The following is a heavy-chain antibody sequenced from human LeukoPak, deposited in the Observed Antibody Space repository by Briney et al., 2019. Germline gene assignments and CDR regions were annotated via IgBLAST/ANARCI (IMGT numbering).Heavy chain of an antibody. D-gene: IGHD2-2*01. Sequence: SETLSLTCAVYGGSFGGYYWSWIRQPPGKGLEWIGEINHSGSTNYNPSLKSRVTISVDTSKNQFSLKLSSVTAADTAVYYCARLRGYCISTSCYGDYAFDIWGQGTMVSVSS. CDR2: INHSGST. V-gene: IGHV4-34*01. CDR3: ARLRGYCISTSCYGDYAFDI. J-gene: IGHJ3*02. CDR1: GGSFGGYY.